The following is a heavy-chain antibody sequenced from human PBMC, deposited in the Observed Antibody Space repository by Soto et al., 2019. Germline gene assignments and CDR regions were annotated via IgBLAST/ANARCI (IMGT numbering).Heavy chain of an antibody. CDR2: INHSGRT. D-gene: IGHD3-9*01. CDR3: ARGKIDWSFYYGMDV. V-gene: IGHV4-34*01. CDR1: GGSFSGYY. J-gene: IGHJ6*02. Sequence: TAETLSLICAVYGGSFSGYYWSWIRQPPGKGLAWIGEINHSGRTNYNPSLKSRLTITVDTSTNQVSLNLSSVTAADTAVYYCARGKIDWSFYYGMDVWGQGTTVTVSS.